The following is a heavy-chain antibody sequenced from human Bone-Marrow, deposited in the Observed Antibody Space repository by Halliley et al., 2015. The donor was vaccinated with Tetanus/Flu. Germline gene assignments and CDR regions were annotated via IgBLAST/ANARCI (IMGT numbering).Heavy chain of an antibody. CDR2: ISHSGST. CDR1: NWSSSGYY. CDR3: ATLRGEADGYFYYGMDV. J-gene: IGHJ6*02. V-gene: IGHV4-34*01. D-gene: IGHD2-21*02. Sequence: TLSLTCTVYNWSSSGYYWNWVRQRPGQGLEWIGEISHSGSTWYNPTLEGRATISVGRSNSVFSLRLTSVTAADTSVYYCATLRGEADGYFYYGMDVWGQGTPVTVSS.